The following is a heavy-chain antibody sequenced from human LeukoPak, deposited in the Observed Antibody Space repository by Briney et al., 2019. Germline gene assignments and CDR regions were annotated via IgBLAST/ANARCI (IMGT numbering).Heavy chain of an antibody. Sequence: GGSLRLSCAASGFTFSSYWMSWVRQAPGKGLEWVANIKQSGTETFLMDAVKGRFTISRDNGKNTLYLQMNSLTIEDTAIYYCARKGDGRVDYWGQGTPVTVSS. J-gene: IGHJ4*02. CDR1: GFTFSSYW. CDR3: ARKGDGRVDY. CDR2: IKQSGTET. D-gene: IGHD1-26*01. V-gene: IGHV3-7*01.